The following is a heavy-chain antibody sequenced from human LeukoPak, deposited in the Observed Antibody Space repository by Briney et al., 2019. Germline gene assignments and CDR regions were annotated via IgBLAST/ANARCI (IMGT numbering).Heavy chain of an antibody. CDR3: AKVYGSGSGYGMDV. CDR2: ISYDGSNK. D-gene: IGHD3-3*01. Sequence: GRSLRLSCAASGFTFSSYGMHWVRQAPGKGLEWVAVISYDGSNKYYADSVKGRFTISRDNSKNTLYLQMNSLRAEDTAVYYCAKVYGSGSGYGMDVWGQGTTVTVSS. J-gene: IGHJ6*02. CDR1: GFTFSSYG. V-gene: IGHV3-30*18.